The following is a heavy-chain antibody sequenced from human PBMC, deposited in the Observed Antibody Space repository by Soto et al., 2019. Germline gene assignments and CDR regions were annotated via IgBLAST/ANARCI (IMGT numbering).Heavy chain of an antibody. CDR3: AGLVLVPAAMWFDP. V-gene: IGHV4-61*08. CDR2: IYYSGST. J-gene: IGHJ5*02. CDR1: GGSISSGGYS. D-gene: IGHD2-2*01. Sequence: SETLSLTCAVSGGSISSGGYSWSWIRQPPGKGLEWIGYIYYSGSTNYNPSLKSRVTISVDTSKNQFSLKLSSVTAADTAVYYCAGLVLVPAAMWFDPWGQGTLVTVSS.